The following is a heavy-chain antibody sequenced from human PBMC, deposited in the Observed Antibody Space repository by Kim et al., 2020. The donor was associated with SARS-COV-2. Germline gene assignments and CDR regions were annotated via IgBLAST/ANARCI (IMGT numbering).Heavy chain of an antibody. CDR2: PNSGGT. V-gene: IGHV1-2*02. CDR3: AREGGH. D-gene: IGHD3-16*01. Sequence: PNSGGTNYAQKFQGRVTMTRDTSISTAYMELSRLRSDDTAVYYCAREGGHWGQGTLVTVSS. J-gene: IGHJ4*02.